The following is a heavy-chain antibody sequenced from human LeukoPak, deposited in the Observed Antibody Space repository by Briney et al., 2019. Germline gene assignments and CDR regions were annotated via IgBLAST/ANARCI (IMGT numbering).Heavy chain of an antibody. D-gene: IGHD3-22*01. CDR1: GYSFTSYG. Sequence: ASVKVSCKASGYSFTSYGISWVRQAPGQGLEWMGWISAYNGNTNYAQKLQDRVTMTTDTSTSTAYMDLRSLRSDDTAVYYCARDRHRRHYYDSSLHPPLDYWGQGTLVTVSS. J-gene: IGHJ4*02. V-gene: IGHV1-18*01. CDR2: ISAYNGNT. CDR3: ARDRHRRHYYDSSLHPPLDY.